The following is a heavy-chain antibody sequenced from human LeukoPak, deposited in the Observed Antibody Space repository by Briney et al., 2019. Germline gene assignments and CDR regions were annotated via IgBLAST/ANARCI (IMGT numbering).Heavy chain of an antibody. J-gene: IGHJ4*02. CDR2: INRDGCST. Sequence: GGSLRLSCAASGIIFSNYWMHWVRQAPGKGLVWVSRINRDGCSTSYADSVKGRFTISRDNAKNTLYLQMNSLRAEDTALYYCAKGLERESRLDSWGQGTLVTVSS. CDR3: AKGLERESRLDS. CDR1: GIIFSNYW. V-gene: IGHV3-74*01. D-gene: IGHD1-1*01.